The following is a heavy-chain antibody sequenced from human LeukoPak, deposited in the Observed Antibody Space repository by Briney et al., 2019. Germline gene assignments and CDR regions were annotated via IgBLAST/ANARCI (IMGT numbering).Heavy chain of an antibody. CDR1: GYTFTSYG. V-gene: IGHV1-18*01. CDR3: ARVMGSSAVRSRGAFDI. D-gene: IGHD1-26*01. Sequence: ASVKVSCKASGYTFTSYGISWVRQAPGQGLEWMGWISAYNGNTNYAQKLQGRVTMTTDTSTSTAYMELRSLRSDDTAVYYCARVMGSSAVRSRGAFDIWGQGTMVTVSS. CDR2: ISAYNGNT. J-gene: IGHJ3*02.